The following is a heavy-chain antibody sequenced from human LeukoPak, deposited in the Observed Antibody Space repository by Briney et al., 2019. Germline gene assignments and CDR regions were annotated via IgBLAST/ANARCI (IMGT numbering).Heavy chain of an antibody. CDR2: IKEGGAEE. D-gene: IGHD1-1*01. CDR1: GFTFSSSG. V-gene: IGHV3-7*05. CDR3: ASWNAVWEFEY. J-gene: IGHJ4*02. Sequence: GGSLRLSCAASGFTFSSSGMTWVRQAPGKGLEWVAHIKEGGAEEYYVESVKGRFTISRDNAKNSLYLQMNSLRAEDTAVYYCASWNAVWEFEYWGEGTLVSVSS.